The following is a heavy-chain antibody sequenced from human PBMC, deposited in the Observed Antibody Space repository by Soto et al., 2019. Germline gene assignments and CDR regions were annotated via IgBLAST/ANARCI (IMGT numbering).Heavy chain of an antibody. V-gene: IGHV4-59*08. CDR1: GGSISSYY. CDR3: ARALRVTGTTQFDY. CDR2: IYYSGST. Sequence: SQTLSLTCTVSGGSISSYYWSWIRQPPGKGLEWIGYIYYSGSTNYNPSLKSRVTISVDTSKNQFSLKLSSVTAADTAVYYCARALRVTGTTQFDYWGQGTLVTVSS. J-gene: IGHJ4*02. D-gene: IGHD1-7*01.